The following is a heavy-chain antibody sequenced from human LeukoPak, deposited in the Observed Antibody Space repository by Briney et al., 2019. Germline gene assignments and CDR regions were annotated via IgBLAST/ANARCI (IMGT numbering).Heavy chain of an antibody. J-gene: IGHJ3*02. CDR3: ARGRTSAFDI. CDR1: GGSFSGYY. CDR2: INHSGST. V-gene: IGHV4-34*01. Sequence: SETLSLTCAVYGGSFSGYYWSWIRQPPGKGQEWIGEINHSGSTNYNPSLKSRVTISVDTSKNQFSLKLSSVTAADTAVYYCARGRTSAFDIWGQGTMVTVSS. D-gene: IGHD3-3*01.